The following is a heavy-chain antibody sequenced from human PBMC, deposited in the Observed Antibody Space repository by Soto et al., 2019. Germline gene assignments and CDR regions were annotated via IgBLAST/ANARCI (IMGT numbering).Heavy chain of an antibody. CDR3: ARDLSSMVRGVTGLFDP. CDR2: ISSDGSNR. Sequence: GSLRLSCAVSGFTFSNHIMHWVRQAPGKGLEWVALISSDGSNRYYADSVKGRFTTSRDNAKNTLYLQMNSLRAEDTAVYYCARDLSSMVRGVTGLFDPWGQGTLVTVSS. CDR1: GFTFSNHI. J-gene: IGHJ5*02. D-gene: IGHD3-10*01. V-gene: IGHV3-33*05.